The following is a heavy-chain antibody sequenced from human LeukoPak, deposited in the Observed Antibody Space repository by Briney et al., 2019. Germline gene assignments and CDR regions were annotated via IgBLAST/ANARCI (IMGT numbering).Heavy chain of an antibody. Sequence: ASVKVSCKASGYTFTNYAMNWVRQAPGQGLEWMGWIHPSTRNPTYAQGFTGRFVFSLDTSVSTTYLQISSLKAEDTAVYYCARAYQRLGELSLPNYWGQGTLVTVSS. J-gene: IGHJ4*02. CDR3: ARAYQRLGELSLPNY. V-gene: IGHV7-4-1*02. D-gene: IGHD3-16*02. CDR2: IHPSTRNP. CDR1: GYTFTNYA.